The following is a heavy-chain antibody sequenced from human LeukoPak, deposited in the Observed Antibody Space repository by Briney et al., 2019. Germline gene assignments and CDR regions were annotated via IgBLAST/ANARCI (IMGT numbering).Heavy chain of an antibody. CDR2: MSADGGGT. Sequence: GGSLRLSCAASGFTFSSYAMSWVRQAPGKGLEWVSAMSADGGGTYIADSLKGRCTISRDNSKSTLSLQMNSLRAEDTAIYYCAKSSGASPYYFDYWGQGILVTVS. J-gene: IGHJ4*02. CDR1: GFTFSSYA. CDR3: AKSSGASPYYFDY. D-gene: IGHD2-15*01. V-gene: IGHV3-23*01.